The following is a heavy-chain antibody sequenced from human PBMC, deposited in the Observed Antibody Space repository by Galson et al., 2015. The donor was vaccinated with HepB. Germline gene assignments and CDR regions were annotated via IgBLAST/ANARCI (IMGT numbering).Heavy chain of an antibody. V-gene: IGHV3-7*01. CDR2: IKQDGGEK. CDR3: ARDREVAGGGDWFDP. Sequence: LEWVANIKQDGGEKYYVDSVKGRFTISRDNAKNSLWLQMISLRVEDTAVYYCARDREVAGGGDWFDPWGQGTLVTVSS. J-gene: IGHJ5*02. D-gene: IGHD6-13*01.